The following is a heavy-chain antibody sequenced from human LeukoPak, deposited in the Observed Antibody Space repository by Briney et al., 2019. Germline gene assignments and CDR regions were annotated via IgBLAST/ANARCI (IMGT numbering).Heavy chain of an antibody. V-gene: IGHV4-59*08. Sequence: SETLSLTCTVSSGSISTYYWSWIRQPPGKGLEWIGYIYYSGITNYNPSLKSRVTMSVDTSKNQFSLKLSSVTAADTAVYYCARHYPRWLFDFWGQGTLVSVSS. D-gene: IGHD3-9*01. J-gene: IGHJ4*02. CDR1: SGSISTYY. CDR3: ARHYPRWLFDF. CDR2: IYYSGIT.